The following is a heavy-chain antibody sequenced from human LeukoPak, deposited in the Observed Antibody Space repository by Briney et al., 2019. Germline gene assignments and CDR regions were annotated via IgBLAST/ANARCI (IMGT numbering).Heavy chain of an antibody. V-gene: IGHV1-18*01. Sequence: GASVKVSCKASGGTFSSYAISWVRQAPGQGLEWMGWISAYNGNANYAQKLQGRVTMTTDTSTSTAYMELRSLRSDDTAVYYCARIDYGDYVLNYWGQGTLVTVSS. CDR1: GGTFSSYA. CDR3: ARIDYGDYVLNY. CDR2: ISAYNGNA. J-gene: IGHJ4*02. D-gene: IGHD4-17*01.